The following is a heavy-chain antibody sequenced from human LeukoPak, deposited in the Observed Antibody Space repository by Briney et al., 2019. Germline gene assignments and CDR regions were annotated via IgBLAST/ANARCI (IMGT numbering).Heavy chain of an antibody. D-gene: IGHD3-22*01. V-gene: IGHV3-23*01. J-gene: IGHJ4*02. Sequence: GGSLRLSCAASGFRFSKFAMSWVRQAPGRGLEWVSVISGSGDSTYYADFVRGQFTISRDNPKNMVYLQMNSLRAEDSAVYYCAKVSQESSNYYHDFWGQGTLLTVST. CDR1: GFRFSKFA. CDR2: ISGSGDST. CDR3: AKVSQESSNYYHDF.